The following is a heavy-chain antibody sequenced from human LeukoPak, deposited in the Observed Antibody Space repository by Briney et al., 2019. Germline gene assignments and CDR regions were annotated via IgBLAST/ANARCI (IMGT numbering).Heavy chain of an antibody. Sequence: SETLSLTCAVYGGSFSGYYWSWIRQPPGKGLEWIGEINHSGSTNYNPSLKSRVTISVDTSKNQFSLKLSSVTAADTAVYYCARGSFRIQLWRDWFDPWGQGTLVTVSS. J-gene: IGHJ5*02. CDR3: ARGSFRIQLWRDWFDP. D-gene: IGHD5-18*01. CDR1: GGSFSGYY. V-gene: IGHV4-34*01. CDR2: INHSGST.